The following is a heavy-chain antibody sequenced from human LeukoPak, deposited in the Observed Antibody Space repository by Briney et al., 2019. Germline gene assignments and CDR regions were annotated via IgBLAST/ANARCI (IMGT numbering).Heavy chain of an antibody. V-gene: IGHV1-2*02. J-gene: IGHJ6*03. CDR1: GYTFTGYY. Sequence: GASVTVSCKASGYTFTGYYMHWVRQAPGQGLEWMGWINLNSGGTNYAQQFQGRGPMTRDTSISTAYMELSRPRSDDTAMYYCARNTIFGVVHETRYYYYYDIDVCGKGTTVTVS. CDR3: ARNTIFGVVHETRYYYYYDIDV. D-gene: IGHD3-3*01. CDR2: INLNSGGT.